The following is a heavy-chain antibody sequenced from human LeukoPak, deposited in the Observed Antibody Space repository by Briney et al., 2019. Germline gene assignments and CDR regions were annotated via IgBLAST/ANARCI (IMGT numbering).Heavy chain of an antibody. CDR3: ARDVSGATITTQFRTQKTSDAFDI. CDR1: GGTFSSYA. D-gene: IGHD5-12*01. CDR2: IIPILDIA. Sequence: ASVKVSCKASGGTFSSYAISWVRQAPGQGLEWMGRIIPILDIANYAQKFQGRVTITADKSTNTAYMELSSLRSEDTAVYYCARDVSGATITTQFRTQKTSDAFDIWGQGTMVTVSS. J-gene: IGHJ3*02. V-gene: IGHV1-69*04.